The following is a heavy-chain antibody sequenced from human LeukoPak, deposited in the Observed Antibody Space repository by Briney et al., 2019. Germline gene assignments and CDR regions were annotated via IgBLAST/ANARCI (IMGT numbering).Heavy chain of an antibody. Sequence: GGSLRLSCAASGFTLIGYAMSCVPQPPEEGLEWVAAISGSGGSTSSADSVKGRFTISRDTSHNTLYLQINRLRAEETRVYSCAQVHLGAMIVDYWGQGTLVTVS. CDR1: GFTLIGYA. CDR3: AQVHLGAMIVDY. V-gene: IGHV3-23*01. J-gene: IGHJ4*02. CDR2: ISGSGGST. D-gene: IGHD3-22*01.